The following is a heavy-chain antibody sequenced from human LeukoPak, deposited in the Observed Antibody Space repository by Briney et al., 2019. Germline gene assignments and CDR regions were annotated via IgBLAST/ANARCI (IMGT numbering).Heavy chain of an antibody. Sequence: GASVKVSCKASGYTFTSYDINWVRQATGQGLEWMGWMNPNSGNTGYAQKFQARVTMTRNTSISTAYMELSSLRSEDTAVYYCVRGGTTVDYYFDYWGQGTLVTASS. J-gene: IGHJ4*02. D-gene: IGHD1-1*01. CDR2: MNPNSGNT. CDR3: VRGGTTVDYYFDY. CDR1: GYTFTSYD. V-gene: IGHV1-8*01.